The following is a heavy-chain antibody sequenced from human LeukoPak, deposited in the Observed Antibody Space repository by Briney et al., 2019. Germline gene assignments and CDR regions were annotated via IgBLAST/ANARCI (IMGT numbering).Heavy chain of an antibody. Sequence: GGSLRLSCAASGFTFSSYNMNWVRQAPGKGLEWVSLISSDTSYIHYADSVKGRFTISRDDAKNSVFLQMNSLRAEDTAVYYCARGSGLVVRGDFFDYWGQGTLVTVSS. V-gene: IGHV3-21*01. J-gene: IGHJ4*02. CDR3: ARGSGLVVRGDFFDY. CDR2: ISSDTSYI. D-gene: IGHD3-10*01. CDR1: GFTFSSYN.